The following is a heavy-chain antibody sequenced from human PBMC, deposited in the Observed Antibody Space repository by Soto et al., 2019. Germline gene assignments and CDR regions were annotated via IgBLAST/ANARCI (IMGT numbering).Heavy chain of an antibody. D-gene: IGHD6-13*01. J-gene: IGHJ1*01. Sequence: SVKVSCKASGGTFSSYAISWVRQAPGQGLEWMGGIIPIFGTANYAQKIQGRVTITADESTSTAYMELSSLRSEDTAVYYCARGAVGQQPEYFQHWGQGTLVTVSS. V-gene: IGHV1-69*13. CDR3: ARGAVGQQPEYFQH. CDR1: GGTFSSYA. CDR2: IIPIFGTA.